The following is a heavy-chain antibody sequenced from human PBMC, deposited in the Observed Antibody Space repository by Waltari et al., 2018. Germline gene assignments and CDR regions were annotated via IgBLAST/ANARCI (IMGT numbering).Heavy chain of an antibody. Sequence: QVQLVESGGGVVQPGRSLRLSCVVSGFTLSTNGMHWVRQAPGKGLEWVAVIWYDGSNKYYADSVKGRFTISRDNSKNTLYLQMNSLRPEDTAMYYCASRSPALDYWGQGTLVTVSS. CDR2: IWYDGSNK. J-gene: IGHJ4*02. CDR3: ASRSPALDY. CDR1: GFTLSTNG. V-gene: IGHV3-33*08.